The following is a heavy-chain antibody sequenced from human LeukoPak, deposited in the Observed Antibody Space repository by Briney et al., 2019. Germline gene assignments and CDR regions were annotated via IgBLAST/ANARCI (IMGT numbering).Heavy chain of an antibody. Sequence: PSQTLSLTCTVSGGSISSGGYYWSWIRQHPGKGLEWIGYIYYSGSTYYNPSLKSRVTISVDTSKNQFSLKLSSVTAADTAVYYCARGRIQLWLRYFYYWGQGTLVTVSS. J-gene: IGHJ4*02. CDR1: GGSISSGGYY. D-gene: IGHD5-18*01. CDR2: IYYSGST. V-gene: IGHV4-31*03. CDR3: ARGRIQLWLRYFYY.